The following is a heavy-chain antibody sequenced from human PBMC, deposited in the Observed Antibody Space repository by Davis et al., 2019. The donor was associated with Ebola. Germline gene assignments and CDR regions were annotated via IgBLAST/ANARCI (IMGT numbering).Heavy chain of an antibody. J-gene: IGHJ4*02. Sequence: GESLKISCAASGFTFSDYYMSWIRQAPGKGLEWVSYISGGGRTIYYADSVKGRFTISRDNAKNSLYLQMNSLRAEDTAVYYCARRVGARSGFDYWGQGTLVTVSS. CDR3: ARRVGARSGFDY. V-gene: IGHV3-11*01. CDR2: ISGGGRTI. CDR1: GFTFSDYY. D-gene: IGHD1-26*01.